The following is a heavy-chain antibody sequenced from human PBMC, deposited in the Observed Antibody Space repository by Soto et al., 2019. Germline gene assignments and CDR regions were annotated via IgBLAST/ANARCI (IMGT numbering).Heavy chain of an antibody. J-gene: IGHJ4*02. CDR1: GYSFTIYW. Sequence: GESLKISCNGSGYSFTIYWIGWVRQMPGKGLEWMGIIYPGDSDTRYSPSFQGQVTISADKSISTAYLQWSSLKASDTAMYYCARLTMVRGLLSDFDYWGQGTLVTVSS. CDR2: IYPGDSDT. D-gene: IGHD3-10*01. CDR3: ARLTMVRGLLSDFDY. V-gene: IGHV5-51*01.